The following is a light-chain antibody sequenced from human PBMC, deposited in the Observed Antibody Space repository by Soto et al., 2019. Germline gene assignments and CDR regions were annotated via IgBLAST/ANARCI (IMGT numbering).Light chain of an antibody. CDR3: CSYTSSSTPWV. Sequence: QCALTQPASESGSPGQSITISCTGTSSDVGGSNYVSWYQQHPGKAPKLMIYEVNNRPSGVSTRFSGSKSVNTASLTISGLQAEDEADYYCCSYTSSSTPWVFGGGTKLTVL. J-gene: IGLJ3*02. CDR2: EVN. CDR1: SSDVGGSNY. V-gene: IGLV2-14*01.